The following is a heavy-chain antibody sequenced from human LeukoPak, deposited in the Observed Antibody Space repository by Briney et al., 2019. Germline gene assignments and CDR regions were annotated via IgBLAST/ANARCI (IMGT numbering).Heavy chain of an antibody. CDR3: ARASSWSVPFDY. Sequence: SETLPLTCTVSGGSVSSSDYYWGWIRQTPGKGLEWIGSIYFGGSTNYNPSLKSRVTVSLDTSKNQFSLKLNSMTAADTAVYYCARASSWSVPFDYWGQGTLVTVSS. CDR1: GGSVSSSDYY. D-gene: IGHD6-13*01. V-gene: IGHV4-39*01. CDR2: IYFGGST. J-gene: IGHJ4*02.